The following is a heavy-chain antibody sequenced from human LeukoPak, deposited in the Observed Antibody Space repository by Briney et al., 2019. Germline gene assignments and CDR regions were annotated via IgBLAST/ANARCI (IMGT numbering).Heavy chain of an antibody. V-gene: IGHV4-59*08. CDR2: IYYSGST. CDR3: ARLPVDSSGYADAFDI. J-gene: IGHJ3*02. CDR1: GGSISSYY. D-gene: IGHD3-22*01. Sequence: PSETLSLTCTVSGGSISSYYWSWIRQPPGKGLEWIGYIYYSGSTNYNPSLKSRVTISVDTSKNQFSLKLSSVTAADTAVYYCARLPVDSSGYADAFDIWGQGTMVTVSS.